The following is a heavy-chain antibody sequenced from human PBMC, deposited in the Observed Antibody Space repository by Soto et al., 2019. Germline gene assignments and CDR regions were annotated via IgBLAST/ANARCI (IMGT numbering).Heavy chain of an antibody. CDR2: IYYSGST. J-gene: IGHJ4*02. V-gene: IGHV4-30-4*01. CDR3: AASPFMTTVTTTFDY. CDR1: GGSISSGDYY. Sequence: SETLSLTCTVSGGSISSGDYYWSWIRQPPGKGLEWIGYIYYSGSTYYNPSLKSRVTISVDTSKNQFSLKLSSVTAADTAVYYCAASPFMTTVTTTFDYWGQGTLVTVSS. D-gene: IGHD4-17*01.